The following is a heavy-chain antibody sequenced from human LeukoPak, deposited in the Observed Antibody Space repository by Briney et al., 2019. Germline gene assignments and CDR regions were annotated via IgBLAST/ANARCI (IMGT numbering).Heavy chain of an antibody. D-gene: IGHD3-3*02. Sequence: SETLSLICTVSGGSISRYYWSWIRQPPGKGREWIGNIYYSGDTTYNPSLQSRVTISVDRSKNQFSLKLSSATAADTAVYYCATSPIFGVVSYWGQGTLVTVSS. CDR1: GGSISRYY. V-gene: IGHV4-59*01. CDR2: IYYSGDT. CDR3: ATSPIFGVVSY. J-gene: IGHJ4*02.